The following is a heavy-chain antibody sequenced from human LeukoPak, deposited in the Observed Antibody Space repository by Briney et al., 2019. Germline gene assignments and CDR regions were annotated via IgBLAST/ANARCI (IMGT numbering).Heavy chain of an antibody. CDR3: AKGIGLRPPDY. J-gene: IGHJ4*02. Sequence: GGSLRLSCAASGFTFSSYALNWVRQAPGRGLEWVSGISGGGGGTYYADSVKGRFTISRDNAKSTLYLQMNSLRAEDTALYYCAKGIGLRPPDYWGQGTLVTVSS. CDR1: GFTFSSYA. CDR2: ISGGGGGT. V-gene: IGHV3-23*01. D-gene: IGHD3-16*01.